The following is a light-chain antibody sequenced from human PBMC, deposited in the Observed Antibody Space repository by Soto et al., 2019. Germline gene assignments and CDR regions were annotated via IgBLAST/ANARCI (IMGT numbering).Light chain of an antibody. Sequence: EIVLTQSPATLSLSPGERATLSCRASQSVSSSLAWYQQKPGQAPRLLIYDAFNRATGIPARFSGSGSGTDFTLTISSLEPEDFAVYYCQQRSNWPPGLTFGGGTKVEI. CDR3: QQRSNWPPGLT. CDR2: DAF. J-gene: IGKJ4*01. V-gene: IGKV3-11*01. CDR1: QSVSSS.